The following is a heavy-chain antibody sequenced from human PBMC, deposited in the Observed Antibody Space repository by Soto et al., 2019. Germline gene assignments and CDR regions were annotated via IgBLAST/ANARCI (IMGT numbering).Heavy chain of an antibody. CDR3: ARDYFGVPAAIGY. CDR2: IWYDGSNK. D-gene: IGHD2-2*02. CDR1: GFTFSSYG. Sequence: QVQLVESGGGVVQPGRSLRLSCAASGFTFSSYGMHWVRQAPGKGLEWVAVIWYDGSNKYYADSVKGRFTISRDNSKNTLYLQRNSLRAEDTAVYYCARDYFGVPAAIGYWGQGTLVTVSS. J-gene: IGHJ4*02. V-gene: IGHV3-33*01.